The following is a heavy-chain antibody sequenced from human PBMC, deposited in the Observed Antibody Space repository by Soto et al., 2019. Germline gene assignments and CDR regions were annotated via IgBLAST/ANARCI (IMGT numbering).Heavy chain of an antibody. CDR3: ARVVYSSSWQGGWFDP. Sequence: PSETLSLTCTVSGGSISSGGYYWSWIRQHPGKGLEWIGYIYYSGSTYYNPSLKSRVTISVDTSKNQFSLKLSSVTAADTAVYYCARVVYSSSWQGGWFDPWGQGTLVTVSS. D-gene: IGHD6-13*01. V-gene: IGHV4-31*03. CDR2: IYYSGST. CDR1: GGSISSGGYY. J-gene: IGHJ5*02.